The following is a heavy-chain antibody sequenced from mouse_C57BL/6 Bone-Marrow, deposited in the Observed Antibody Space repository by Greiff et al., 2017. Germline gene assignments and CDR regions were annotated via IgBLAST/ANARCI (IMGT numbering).Heavy chain of an antibody. CDR1: GYSFTSDY. Sequence: EVQLQESGPGLAKPSQTLSLTCSVTGYSFTSDYWNWIRKFPGHNLEYMGYISHSGSTYNNPSHNSRNSITRDTSKTQYYLQLPSVTTEDTATYYCSRSYGSSSYWYFDVWGTGTTVTVSS. CDR3: SRSYGSSSYWYFDV. V-gene: IGHV3-8*01. J-gene: IGHJ1*03. D-gene: IGHD1-1*01. CDR2: ISHSGST.